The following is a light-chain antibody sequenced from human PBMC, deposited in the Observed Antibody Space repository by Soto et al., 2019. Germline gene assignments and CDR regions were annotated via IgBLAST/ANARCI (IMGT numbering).Light chain of an antibody. CDR3: QQYNYYWP. Sequence: ILMTQSPSAFSATPGDRVTMTCRASQGISSYLSWCQQKPGKAPKLLIYAASTLQSGVPSRFSGSGSGTEFSLTISSLQADDFATYYCQQYNYYWPFGQGTKVDIK. CDR2: AAS. V-gene: IGKV1-8*01. J-gene: IGKJ1*01. CDR1: QGISSY.